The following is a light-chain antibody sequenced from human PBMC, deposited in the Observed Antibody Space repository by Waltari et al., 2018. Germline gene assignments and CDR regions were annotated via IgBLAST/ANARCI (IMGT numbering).Light chain of an antibody. CDR3: QHVYSYPVT. Sequence: DIQLTQSPSFLSASDGDRVTFTCRASEGRSYYLAWYQMKPNKAPKLLINGASILQSGVPSRFSGAKSGTEFTLTISNLQPEDFATYFCQHVYSYPVTFGGGTTLDI. V-gene: IGKV1-9*01. J-gene: IGKJ4*01. CDR1: EGRSYY. CDR2: GAS.